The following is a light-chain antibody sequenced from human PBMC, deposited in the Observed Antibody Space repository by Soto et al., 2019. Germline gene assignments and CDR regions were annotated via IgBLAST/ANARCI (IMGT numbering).Light chain of an antibody. Sequence: SYELTQPPSVSVAPGQTARITCGGNNIGSKSVHWYQQKQGQAPVLVVYADSDRPSGIPERFSGSNSGNTATLTISRVEAGDEADYYCQVWDSSSDHHVVFGGGTKLTVL. V-gene: IGLV3-21*02. J-gene: IGLJ2*01. CDR3: QVWDSSSDHHVV. CDR1: NIGSKS. CDR2: ADS.